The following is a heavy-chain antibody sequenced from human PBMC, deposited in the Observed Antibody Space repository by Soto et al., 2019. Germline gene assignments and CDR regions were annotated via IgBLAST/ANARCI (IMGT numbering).Heavy chain of an antibody. Sequence: GGSLRLSFAASGFSFSDYGMSWVRQAPGKGLEWVSVISESGGSTHYADSVRGRFTVSRDNSKNSLSLRMNSLRDEDTAVYFCAKRSPYSSGWYSPIFDYWGQGALVTVSS. J-gene: IGHJ4*02. V-gene: IGHV3-23*01. CDR1: GFSFSDYG. CDR3: AKRSPYSSGWYSPIFDY. D-gene: IGHD6-13*01. CDR2: ISESGGST.